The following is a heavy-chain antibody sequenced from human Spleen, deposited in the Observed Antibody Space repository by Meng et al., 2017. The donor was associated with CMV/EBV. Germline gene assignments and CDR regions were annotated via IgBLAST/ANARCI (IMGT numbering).Heavy chain of an antibody. J-gene: IGHJ4*02. CDR2: IKEDGSDT. V-gene: IGHV3-7*01. CDR3: ARDFGWLQHDY. Sequence: GGSLRLSCAASGFTFTTYWMSWVRQAPGKGLEWVAHIKEDGSDTYYVDSVKGRFTISRDNAKNSVYLHMSSLRAEDTAMYYCARDFGWLQHDYWGRGTLVTVSS. D-gene: IGHD5-24*01. CDR1: GFTFTTYW.